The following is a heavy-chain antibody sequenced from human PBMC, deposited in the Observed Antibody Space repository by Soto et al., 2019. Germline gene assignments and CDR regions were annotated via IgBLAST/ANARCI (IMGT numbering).Heavy chain of an antibody. D-gene: IGHD3-16*01. V-gene: IGHV4-31*03. Sequence: NPSETLSLTCTVSGGSISSGGYYWSWIRQHPGKGLEWIGYIYYSGSTNYNPSLKSRVTISVDTSKNRFSRKLSSVTAAATALYYCASYVSFDAFDIWGQGTMVTVSS. CDR2: IYYSGST. J-gene: IGHJ3*02. CDR1: GGSISSGGYY. CDR3: ASYVSFDAFDI.